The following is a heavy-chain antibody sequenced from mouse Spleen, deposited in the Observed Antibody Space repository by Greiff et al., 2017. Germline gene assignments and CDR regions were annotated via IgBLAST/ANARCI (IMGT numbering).Heavy chain of an antibody. CDR1: GYTLTSYD. Sequence: LVESGAELVKPGASVKLSCKASGYTLTSYDINWVRQRPEQGLEGIGWIFPGDGSTKDNEKFKGKATLTTDKSSSTAYMQLSRLTSEYSAVYFCARDYGYRFDYWGQGTTLTVSS. J-gene: IGHJ2*01. D-gene: IGHD1-2*01. V-gene: IGHV1-85*01. CDR2: IFPGDGST. CDR3: ARDYGYRFDY.